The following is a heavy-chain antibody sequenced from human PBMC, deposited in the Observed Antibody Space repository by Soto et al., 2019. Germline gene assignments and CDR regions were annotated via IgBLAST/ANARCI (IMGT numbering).Heavy chain of an antibody. J-gene: IGHJ4*02. Sequence: QLQLQESGSGLVKPSQTLSLTCAVSGGSISSGGYSWSWIRQPPGKGLEWIGYIYHSGSTYYNPSLKSRVTISVDRSKNQFSLKLSSVTAADTAVYYCARGRGDSPECFDYWGQGTLVTVSS. CDR2: IYHSGST. V-gene: IGHV4-30-2*01. D-gene: IGHD2-21*02. CDR3: ARGRGDSPECFDY. CDR1: GGSISSGGYS.